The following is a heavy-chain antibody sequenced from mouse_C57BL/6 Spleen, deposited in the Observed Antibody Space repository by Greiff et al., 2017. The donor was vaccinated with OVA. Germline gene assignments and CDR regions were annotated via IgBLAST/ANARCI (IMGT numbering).Heavy chain of an antibody. CDR3: ARQVTNAMDY. V-gene: IGHV5-17*01. Sequence: EVQVVESGGGLVKPGGSLKLSCAASGFTFSDYGMHWVRQAPEKGLEWVAYISSGSSTIYYADTVKGRFTISRANAKNTLFLQMTSLRSEDTAMYYCARQVTNAMDYWGQGTSVTVSS. CDR1: GFTFSDYG. D-gene: IGHD2-2*01. CDR2: ISSGSSTI. J-gene: IGHJ4*01.